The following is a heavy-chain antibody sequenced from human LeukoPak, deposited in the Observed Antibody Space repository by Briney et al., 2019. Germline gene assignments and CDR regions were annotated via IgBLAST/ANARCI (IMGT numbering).Heavy chain of an antibody. CDR1: GFIFSSYA. CDR3: AKMRGQYYHSYYMDA. J-gene: IGHJ6*03. Sequence: GGSLRLSCAASGFIFSSYAMSWVRQAPGKGLDWVSYGGSGGSNYCADSLKGRFTVSRDNSKSPLYLQMNSLTAEDTAVYYCAKMRGQYYHSYYMDAWGRGTTVTVSS. V-gene: IGHV3-23*01. CDR2: GGSGGSN.